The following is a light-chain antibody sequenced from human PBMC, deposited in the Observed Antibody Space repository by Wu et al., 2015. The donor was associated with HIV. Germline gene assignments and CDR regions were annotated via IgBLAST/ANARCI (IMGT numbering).Light chain of an antibody. CDR2: GAS. V-gene: IGKV3D-20*02. Sequence: EVVLTQSPGTLSLSPGDRATLSCRASQIVSGNYLAWYQQKPGQAPRLLIYGASTRATGIPDRFSGSGSGTDFTLTISSLEPEDFAVYYCQQRSNWLRTFGPGTKVDIK. J-gene: IGKJ3*01. CDR1: QIVSGNY. CDR3: QQRSNWLRT.